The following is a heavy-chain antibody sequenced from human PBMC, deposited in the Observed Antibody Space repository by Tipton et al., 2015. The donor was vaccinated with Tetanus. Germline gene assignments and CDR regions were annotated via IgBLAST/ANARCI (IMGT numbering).Heavy chain of an antibody. CDR1: GFLFDDYT. Sequence: SLRLSCAASGFLFDDYTMHWVRHVPGKGLEWVSLISWNGVRKYYADPVKGRFSISRDNSKNTVYLQMNSLRDEDTAVYYCAKDPASRGWCVPGCQGTLVSVAS. J-gene: IGHJ5*02. V-gene: IGHV3-43*01. CDR3: AKDPASRGWCVP. CDR2: ISWNGVRK.